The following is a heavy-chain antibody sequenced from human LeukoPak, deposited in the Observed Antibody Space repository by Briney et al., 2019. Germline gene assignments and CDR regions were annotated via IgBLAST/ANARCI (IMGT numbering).Heavy chain of an antibody. CDR2: IHYSGST. J-gene: IGHJ5*02. V-gene: IGHV4-59*02. CDR1: GASVSAYY. D-gene: IGHD3-3*02. CDR3: VQVRLAGLFDP. Sequence: SETLSLTCTVSGASVSAYYWTWIRQPPGKRLEWLGYIHYSGSTNSNPSLNSRVTMSLDASKNQFSLKLSSVSAADTAVYYCVQVRLAGLFDPWGQGTLVTVSS.